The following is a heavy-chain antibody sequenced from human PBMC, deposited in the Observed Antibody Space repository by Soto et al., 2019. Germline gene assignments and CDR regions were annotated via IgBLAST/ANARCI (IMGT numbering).Heavy chain of an antibody. J-gene: IGHJ4*02. D-gene: IGHD3-3*01. V-gene: IGHV4-31*03. CDR3: ASITYDFWSGPVGGFDY. CDR1: GGSISSGGYY. CDR2: IYYSGST. Sequence: QVQLQESGPGLVKPSQTLSLTCTISGGSISSGGYYWSWIRQHPGKGLEWIGYIYYSGSTYYNPSLKSRVTISVDTSKNQFSLKLSSVTAADTAVYYCASITYDFWSGPVGGFDYWGQGTLVTVSS.